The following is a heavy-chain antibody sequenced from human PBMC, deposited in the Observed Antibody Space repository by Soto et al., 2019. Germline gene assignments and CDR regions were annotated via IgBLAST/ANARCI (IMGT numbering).Heavy chain of an antibody. J-gene: IGHJ6*03. CDR2: ISYDASHK. Sequence: GESLKISCAASGFTFSAYGMHWVRQAPGKGLEWVAVISYDASHKYYGDSVKGRSTISRDNAENTLFLEMNSLRAEDTAVYYCAKGPQLGPSYYYYYMDAWGKGTTVTVSS. CDR1: GFTFSAYG. V-gene: IGHV3-30*18. CDR3: AKGPQLGPSYYYYYMDA. D-gene: IGHD6-6*01.